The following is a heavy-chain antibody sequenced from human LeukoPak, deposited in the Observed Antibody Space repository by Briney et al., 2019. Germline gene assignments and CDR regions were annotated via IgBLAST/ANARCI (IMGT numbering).Heavy chain of an antibody. J-gene: IGHJ5*02. CDR3: ARGGGSSP. CDR2: IKPDGSAT. V-gene: IGHV3-7*01. D-gene: IGHD6-6*01. Sequence: PGGSLRLTCAASGFSFSNFWMSWVCQAPGKGLEWVANIKPDGSATNYVDSVKGRFTISRDNAKNSLDLQMNSLRAEDTAVYYCARGGGSSPWGQGTLVTVSS. CDR1: GFSFSNFW.